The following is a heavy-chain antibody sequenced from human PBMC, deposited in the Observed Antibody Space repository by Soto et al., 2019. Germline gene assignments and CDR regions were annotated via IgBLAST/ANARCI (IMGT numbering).Heavy chain of an antibody. Sequence: GASVKVSCKVSGYTLNELSMHWVRQAPGKGLEWMGGFDPEDGETIYAQKFQGRVTMTEDTSTDTAYMELSSLRSEDTAVYYCATSSGIAVAGTWDYWAQGTLVTVSS. V-gene: IGHV1-24*01. CDR3: ATSSGIAVAGTWDY. D-gene: IGHD6-19*01. J-gene: IGHJ4*02. CDR2: FDPEDGET. CDR1: GYTLNELS.